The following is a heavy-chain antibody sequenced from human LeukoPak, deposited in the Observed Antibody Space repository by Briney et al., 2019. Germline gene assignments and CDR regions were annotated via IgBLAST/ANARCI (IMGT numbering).Heavy chain of an antibody. Sequence: GRSLRLSCAASGFTFSSYAMSWVRQAPGKGLEWVSAISGSGGSTYYADSVKGRFTISRDNSKNTLYLQMNSLRAEDTAVYYCAKDRRGGYNIFDYWGQGTLVTVSS. V-gene: IGHV3-23*01. CDR2: ISGSGGST. D-gene: IGHD5-24*01. J-gene: IGHJ4*02. CDR3: AKDRRGGYNIFDY. CDR1: GFTFSSYA.